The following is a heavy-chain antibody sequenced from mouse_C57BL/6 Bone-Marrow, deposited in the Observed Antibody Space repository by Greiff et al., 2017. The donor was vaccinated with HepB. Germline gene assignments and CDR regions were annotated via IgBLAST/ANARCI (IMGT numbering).Heavy chain of an antibody. CDR2: IYPGDGDT. V-gene: IGHV1-82*01. CDR1: GYAFSSSW. J-gene: IGHJ4*01. D-gene: IGHD2-5*01. CDR3: ARAYDYSKGDYAMDY. Sequence: QVQLQQSGPELVKPGASVKISCKASGYAFSSSWMNWVKQRPGKGLEWIGRIYPGDGDTNYNGKFKGKATLTADKSSSTAYMQLSSLTSEDSAVYFCARAYDYSKGDYAMDYWGQGTSVTVSS.